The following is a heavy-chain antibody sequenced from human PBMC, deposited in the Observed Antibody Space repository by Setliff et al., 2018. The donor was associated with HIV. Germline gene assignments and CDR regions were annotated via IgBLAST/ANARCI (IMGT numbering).Heavy chain of an antibody. CDR2: IYSGGRRT. D-gene: IGHD2-8*02. V-gene: IGHV3-53*01. CDR1: GFTVSSNY. Sequence: GSLRLSCAASGFTVSSNYMSWVRQAPGKGLEWVSVIYSGGRRTFYADSVKGRFTISKDNFENVVYLQMNSLRVDDTAVYYCVKDAYSTGKPGISWGQGTQVTVSS. J-gene: IGHJ4*02. CDR3: VKDAYSTGKPGIS.